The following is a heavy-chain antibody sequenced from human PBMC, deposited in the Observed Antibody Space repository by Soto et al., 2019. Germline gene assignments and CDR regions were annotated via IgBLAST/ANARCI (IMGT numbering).Heavy chain of an antibody. Sequence: GGSLRLSCAASGFTFSSYGMHGVRQAPGKGLEWVAVIWYDGSNKYYADSVKGRFTISRDNSKNTLYLQMNSLRAEDTAVYYCARVAGEDRYDILTGYYHVGSGFDP. D-gene: IGHD3-9*01. V-gene: IGHV3-33*01. CDR2: IWYDGSNK. CDR1: GFTFSSYG. CDR3: ARVAGEDRYDILTGYYHVGSGFDP. J-gene: IGHJ5*02.